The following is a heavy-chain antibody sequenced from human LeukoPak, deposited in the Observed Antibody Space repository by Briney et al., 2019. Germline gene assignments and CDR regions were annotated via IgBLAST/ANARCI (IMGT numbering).Heavy chain of an antibody. CDR1: GFIVGNNY. J-gene: IGHJ4*02. Sequence: PGGSLRLSCAASGFIVGNNYMSWVRQAPGKGLEWVSVIYRDGSTYYADSVKGRFTISRDNSKNTLFLQTNSLRAEDTAVYYCAREGVGVTGRNLGFEHWGQGTLVTVSS. CDR2: IYRDGST. CDR3: AREGVGVTGRNLGFEH. V-gene: IGHV3-53*01. D-gene: IGHD1-26*01.